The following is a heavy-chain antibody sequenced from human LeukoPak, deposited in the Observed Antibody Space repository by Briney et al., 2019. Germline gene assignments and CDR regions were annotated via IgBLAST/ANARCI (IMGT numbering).Heavy chain of an antibody. CDR3: ATAVKGPLYSNYQLDY. CDR2: INPSGGSR. D-gene: IGHD4-11*01. Sequence: ASVKVSCKASGYTFTSYYMHWVRQAPGQGLEWMGIINPSGGSRIYAQKFQGRVTMTEDTSTDTAYMELSSLRSEDTAVYYCATAVKGPLYSNYQLDYWGQGTLVTVSS. V-gene: IGHV1-46*01. J-gene: IGHJ4*02. CDR1: GYTFTSYY.